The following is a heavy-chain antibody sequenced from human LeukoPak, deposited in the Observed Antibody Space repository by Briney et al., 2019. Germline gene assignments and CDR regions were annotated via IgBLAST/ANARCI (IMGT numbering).Heavy chain of an antibody. D-gene: IGHD3-9*01. Sequence: PGGSLRLSCAASGFTFSSYSMNWVCQAPGQGLEWVSSISSSSSYIYYADSVKGRFTISRDNAKNSLYLQMNSLRAEDTAVYYCARDPARYFDWPAPSRMDVWGKGTTVTISS. CDR2: ISSSSSYI. V-gene: IGHV3-21*01. CDR1: GFTFSSYS. J-gene: IGHJ6*03. CDR3: ARDPARYFDWPAPSRMDV.